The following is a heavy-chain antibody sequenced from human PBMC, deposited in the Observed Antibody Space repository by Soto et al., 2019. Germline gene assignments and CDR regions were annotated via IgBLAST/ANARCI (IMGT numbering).Heavy chain of an antibody. CDR3: AAAVWRGYSEYYYGMDV. CDR1: GGTFISYA. D-gene: IGHD3-3*01. J-gene: IGHJ6*02. CDR2: TIPIFSTT. Sequence: QVQLVQSGAEVRKPGSSVTVSCKAFGGTFISYAFSWVRQAPGQGLEWMGGTIPIFSTTHYAQNFQGRVTITADGSTSTAYMELSSLRSEDTAVYYCAAAVWRGYSEYYYGMDVWGLGTPVTVSS. V-gene: IGHV1-69*01.